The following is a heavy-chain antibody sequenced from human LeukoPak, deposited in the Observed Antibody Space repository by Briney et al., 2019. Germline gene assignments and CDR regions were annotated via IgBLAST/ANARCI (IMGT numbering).Heavy chain of an antibody. Sequence: PGGSLRLSCAASGFTFSSYAMSWVRQAPGKGLEWVSAISGSGGSTYYADSVKGRFTISRDNAKNSLYLQMNSLSAEDTAVYYCATWDRFDPWGQGTLVTVSS. V-gene: IGHV3-23*01. D-gene: IGHD1-26*01. J-gene: IGHJ5*02. CDR2: ISGSGGST. CDR3: ATWDRFDP. CDR1: GFTFSSYA.